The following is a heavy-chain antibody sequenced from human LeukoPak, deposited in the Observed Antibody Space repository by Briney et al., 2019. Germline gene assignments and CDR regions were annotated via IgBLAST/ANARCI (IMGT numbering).Heavy chain of an antibody. J-gene: IGHJ5*02. CDR3: ARDYDRPFDP. D-gene: IGHD3-3*01. CDR1: GGSFSGYY. Sequence: PSETLSLTCAVYGGSFSGYYWSWIRQPPGKGLEWIGEINHSGSTNYNLSLKSRVTISVDTSKNQFSLKLSSVTAADTAVYYCARDYDRPFDPWGQGTLVTVSS. CDR2: INHSGST. V-gene: IGHV4-34*01.